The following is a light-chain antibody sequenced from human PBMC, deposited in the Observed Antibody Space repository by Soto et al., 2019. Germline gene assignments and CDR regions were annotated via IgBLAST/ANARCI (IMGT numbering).Light chain of an antibody. CDR3: QQYHNSPRT. CDR1: QSVSSTY. CDR2: DTS. Sequence: EIVLTQSPGTLSLSPGERATLSCRASQSVSSTYVAWYQQKSGQAPRLLIYDTSNRATGIPDRFSGSGSGTDFTLTISRLEPEDFAVYYCQQYHNSPRTFGQGTKVDIK. V-gene: IGKV3-20*01. J-gene: IGKJ1*01.